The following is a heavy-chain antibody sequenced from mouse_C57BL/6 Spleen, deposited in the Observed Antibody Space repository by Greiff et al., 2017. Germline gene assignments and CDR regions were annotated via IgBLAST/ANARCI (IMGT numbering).Heavy chain of an antibody. V-gene: IGHV1-53*01. Sequence: VQLQQSGTELVKPGASVKLSCKASGYTFTSYWMHWVKQRPGQGLEWIGNINPSNGGTNYNEKFKSKATLTVDKSSSTAYMQLSSLTSEDSAVYYCARWGYYGSSYVYFDVWGTGTTVTVSS. CDR3: ARWGYYGSSYVYFDV. J-gene: IGHJ1*03. D-gene: IGHD1-1*01. CDR2: INPSNGGT. CDR1: GYTFTSYW.